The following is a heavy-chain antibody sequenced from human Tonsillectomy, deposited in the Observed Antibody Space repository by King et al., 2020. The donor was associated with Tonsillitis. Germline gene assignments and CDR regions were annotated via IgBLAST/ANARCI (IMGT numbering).Heavy chain of an antibody. D-gene: IGHD1-1*01. CDR1: GFTFNSYS. J-gene: IGHJ5*02. CDR3: AKGDNWTDGWGAS. CDR2: IGTGSPYI. V-gene: IGHV3-21*01. Sequence: VQLVESGGGLVKPGGSLRLSCAASGFTFNSYSMNWVRQAPGKGLEWVSSIGTGSPYIYYADSGKGRFTISRDNAKNSLYLQMNSLRADDTAVYYCAKGDNWTDGWGASWGQGTLVTVSS.